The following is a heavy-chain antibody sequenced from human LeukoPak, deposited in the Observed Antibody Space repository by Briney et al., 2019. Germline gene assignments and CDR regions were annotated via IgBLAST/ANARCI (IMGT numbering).Heavy chain of an antibody. J-gene: IGHJ4*02. D-gene: IGHD3-3*01. V-gene: IGHV3-7*01. CDR1: GFTFSSYW. CDR3: ATIFGVVVDY. CDR2: IKQDGSAK. Sequence: GGSLRLSCVASGFTFSSYWMSWVRQAPGKGLEWVANIKQDGSAKFYVDSVKGRFAISRDNAKNSLYLQMNSLRAEDTAVYYCATIFGVVVDYWGQGTLVTVSS.